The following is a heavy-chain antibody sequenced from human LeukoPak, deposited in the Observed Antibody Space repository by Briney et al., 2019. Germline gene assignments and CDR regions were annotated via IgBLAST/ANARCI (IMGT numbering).Heavy chain of an antibody. CDR3: ARSSPLSGYEHPFDY. D-gene: IGHD5-12*01. J-gene: IGHJ4*02. CDR1: GYSFTSYW. V-gene: IGHV5-51*01. Sequence: GESLKISCKGSGYSFTSYWIGWVRQMPGKGLEWMGIIYPGDSDTRYSPSFQGQVTISADKSISTAYLQWSSLKASDTAMYYCARSSPLSGYEHPFDYWGQGTLVTVSS. CDR2: IYPGDSDT.